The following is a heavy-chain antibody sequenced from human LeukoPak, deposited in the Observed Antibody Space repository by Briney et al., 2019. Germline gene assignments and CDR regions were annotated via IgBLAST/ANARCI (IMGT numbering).Heavy chain of an antibody. Sequence: GGSLRLSCAASGFKFDDYGMSWVRQAPGKGLEWVSGISWNGGNTGYADSVKGRFTISRDNAKNSLFLQVNSLRADHTAFYYCAREGIYCVNGVCYLDYWGQGTLVTVSS. CDR3: AREGIYCVNGVCYLDY. CDR2: ISWNGGNT. D-gene: IGHD2-8*01. CDR1: GFKFDDYG. V-gene: IGHV3-20*04. J-gene: IGHJ4*02.